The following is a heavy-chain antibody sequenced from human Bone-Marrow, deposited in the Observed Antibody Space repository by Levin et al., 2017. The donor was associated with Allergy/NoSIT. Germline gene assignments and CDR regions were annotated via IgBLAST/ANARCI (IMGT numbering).Heavy chain of an antibody. Sequence: GGSLRLSCEASGFTFRNDGMHWIRQAPGKGLEWLAIIWSDGSNAYYADSVKGRFTVSRDNSRSTLYLQMNNLRAEDTALYYCARDFRAVSGFDYWGQGTLVIVSS. CDR3: ARDFRAVSGFDY. J-gene: IGHJ4*02. V-gene: IGHV3-33*01. D-gene: IGHD6-19*01. CDR1: GFTFRNDG. CDR2: IWSDGSNA.